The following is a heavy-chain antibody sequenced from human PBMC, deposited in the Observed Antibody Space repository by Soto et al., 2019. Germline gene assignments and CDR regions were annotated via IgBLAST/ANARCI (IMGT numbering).Heavy chain of an antibody. CDR1: GGSISSGDYY. Sequence: TLSLTCTVSGGSISSGDYYWSWIRQPPGKGLEWIGYIYYSGSTYYNPSLKSRVTISVDTSKNQFSLKLSSVTAADTAVYYCARKIAVAGTLDYWGQGTLVTVSS. CDR2: IYYSGST. V-gene: IGHV4-30-4*01. CDR3: ARKIAVAGTLDY. D-gene: IGHD6-19*01. J-gene: IGHJ4*02.